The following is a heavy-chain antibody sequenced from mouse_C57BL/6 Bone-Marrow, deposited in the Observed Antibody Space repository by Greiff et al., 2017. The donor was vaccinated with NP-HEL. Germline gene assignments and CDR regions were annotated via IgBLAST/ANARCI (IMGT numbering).Heavy chain of an antibody. CDR2: ISDGGSYT. Sequence: EVKLVESGGDLVKPGGSLKLSCAASGFTFSSYAMSWVRQTPEKRLEWVATISDGGSYTYYPDNVKGRFTISRDNAKNNLYLQMSHLKSEDTAMYYCASHYYGSSYDYWGQGTTLTVSS. J-gene: IGHJ2*01. CDR1: GFTFSSYA. CDR3: ASHYYGSSYDY. D-gene: IGHD1-1*01. V-gene: IGHV5-4*03.